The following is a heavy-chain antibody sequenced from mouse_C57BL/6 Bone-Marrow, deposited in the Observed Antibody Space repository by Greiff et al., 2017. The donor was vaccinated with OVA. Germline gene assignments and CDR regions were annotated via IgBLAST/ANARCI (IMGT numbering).Heavy chain of an antibody. Sequence: EVKLMESGGGLVQPGGSLSLSCAASGFTFTDYYMSWVRQPPGKALEWLGFIRNKANGYTTEYSASVKGRFTISRDNSQSILYLQMNALRAEDSATYYCARYIETGNFDYWGQGTTLTVSS. CDR2: IRNKANGYTT. J-gene: IGHJ2*01. D-gene: IGHD4-1*01. CDR3: ARYIETGNFDY. V-gene: IGHV7-3*01. CDR1: GFTFTDYY.